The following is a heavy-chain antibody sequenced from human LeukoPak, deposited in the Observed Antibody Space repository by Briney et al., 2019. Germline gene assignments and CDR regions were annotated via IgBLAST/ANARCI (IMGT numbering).Heavy chain of an antibody. J-gene: IGHJ4*02. CDR3: VKGYCSSISCYGDY. D-gene: IGHD2-2*01. Sequence: GGSLRLSCSASGFTFSSYAMHWVRQAPGKGLEYVSAISSNGGSTYYADSVKGRFTISRDNSNNALYLQVSSLRAEDTAVYYCVKGYCSSISCYGDYWGQGTLVTVSS. V-gene: IGHV3-64D*09. CDR1: GFTFSSYA. CDR2: ISSNGGST.